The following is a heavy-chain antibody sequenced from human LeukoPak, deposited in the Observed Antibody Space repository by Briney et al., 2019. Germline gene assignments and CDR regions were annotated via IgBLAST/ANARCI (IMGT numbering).Heavy chain of an antibody. J-gene: IGHJ1*01. CDR3: ARDLGYGGKSGVFQH. V-gene: IGHV1-2*02. Sequence: ASVKVSCKASGYTFTGYYMHWVRQATGQGLEWMGWINPNSGGTNYAQKFQGRVTMTRDTSISTAYMELSRLRSDDTAVYYCARDLGYGGKSGVFQHWGQGTLVTVSS. D-gene: IGHD4-23*01. CDR2: INPNSGGT. CDR1: GYTFTGYY.